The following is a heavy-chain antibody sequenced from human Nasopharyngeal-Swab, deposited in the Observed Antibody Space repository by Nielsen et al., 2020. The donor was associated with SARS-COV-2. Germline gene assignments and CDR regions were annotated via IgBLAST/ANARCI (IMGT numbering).Heavy chain of an antibody. CDR2: ISSSSSYI. CDR3: AKVWGPTFGGVIVWPYYFDY. J-gene: IGHJ4*02. Sequence: GESLKISCAASGFTFSSYSMNWVRQAPGKGLEWVSSISSSSSYIYYADSVKGRFTISRDNAQNSLYLQMNSLRAEDTAVYYCAKVWGPTFGGVIVWPYYFDYWGQGTLVTVSS. D-gene: IGHD3-16*02. CDR1: GFTFSSYS. V-gene: IGHV3-21*04.